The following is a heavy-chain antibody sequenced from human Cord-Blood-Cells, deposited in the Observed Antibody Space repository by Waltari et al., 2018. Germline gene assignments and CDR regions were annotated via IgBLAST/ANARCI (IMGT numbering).Heavy chain of an antibody. CDR2: IYYSCST. Sequence: QVQLQESGPGLVKPSQTLSLTCTFSGCSISSGDYYWSWIRQPPGKGKELIGYIYYSCSTYTTPSLKMRVTLSLYTSKTQFSLKLSSVTAADTSVYYCARDHYGSGSYDYWGQGTLVTVSS. V-gene: IGHV4-30-4*01. CDR1: GCSISSGDYY. D-gene: IGHD3-10*01. CDR3: ARDHYGSGSYDY. J-gene: IGHJ4*02.